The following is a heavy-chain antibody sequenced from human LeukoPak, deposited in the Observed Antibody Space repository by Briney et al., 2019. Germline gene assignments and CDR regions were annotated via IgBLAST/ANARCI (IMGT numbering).Heavy chain of an antibody. D-gene: IGHD3-10*01. Sequence: PSETLSLTCAVYGGSFSGYYWSWIRQPPGKGLEWVSAISGSGGSTYYADSVKGRFAISRDNSKNTLYLQMNSLRAEDTAIYYCAKVYASGSYPYYFDYWGQGTLVTVSS. CDR3: AKVYASGSYPYYFDY. CDR1: GGSFSGYY. J-gene: IGHJ4*02. CDR2: ISGSGGST. V-gene: IGHV3-23*01.